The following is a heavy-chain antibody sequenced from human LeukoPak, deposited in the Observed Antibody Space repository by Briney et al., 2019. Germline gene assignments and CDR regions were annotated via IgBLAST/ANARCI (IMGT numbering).Heavy chain of an antibody. CDR1: GFTFSSHS. CDR2: ISSSSSYI. Sequence: GGSLRLSCAASGFTFSSHSMNWVRQAPGKGLEWVSSISSSSSYIYYADSVKGRFTISRDSAKNSLYLQMNSLRAEDTAVYYCARGHRATGYWGQGTLVTVSS. J-gene: IGHJ4*02. CDR3: ARGHRATGY. V-gene: IGHV3-21*01.